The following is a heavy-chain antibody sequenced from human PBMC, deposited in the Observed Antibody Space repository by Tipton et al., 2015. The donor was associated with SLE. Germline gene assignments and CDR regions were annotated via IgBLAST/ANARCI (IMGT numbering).Heavy chain of an antibody. V-gene: IGHV3-23*01. CDR2: MSGSGGAA. J-gene: IGHJ3*02. D-gene: IGHD3-10*01. Sequence: SGVTFSNYALSWVRQAPGKGLEFISVMSGSGGAAYYAESVKGRFTISRDNSKNTLFLQMNSLRAEDTAVYYCARRNSESGAFDMWGQGTLVTVSS. CDR3: ARRNSESGAFDM. CDR1: GVTFSNYA.